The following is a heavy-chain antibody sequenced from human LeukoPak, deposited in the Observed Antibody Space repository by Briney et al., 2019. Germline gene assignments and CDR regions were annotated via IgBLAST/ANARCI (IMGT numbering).Heavy chain of an antibody. D-gene: IGHD3-10*01. CDR1: GGSISSYY. V-gene: IGHV4-59*01. CDR3: ARSAYGPETVDY. J-gene: IGHJ4*02. Sequence: SETLSLTCTVSGGSISSYYWSWIRRSPGKGLEWIGYIYYSGSTNYNPSLKSRVTISVDTSKNQFSLKLSSVTAADTAVYFCARSAYGPETVDYWGQGTLVTVSS. CDR2: IYYSGST.